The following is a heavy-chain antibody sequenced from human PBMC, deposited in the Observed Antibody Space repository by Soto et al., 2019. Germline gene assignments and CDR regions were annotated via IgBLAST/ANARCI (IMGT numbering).Heavy chain of an antibody. CDR1: GGTFSSYT. CDR3: AIGSTYSGEFEF. J-gene: IGHJ4*02. Sequence: VQLVQSGAEVKQPGSSVKVSCKASGGTFSSYTVTWVRQAPGQGLEWMGGFVAIVGTTDYSQNFQGRLTITADASATTGYMELSSLTSDDTARYYCAIGSTYSGEFEFWGQGTLVTVSS. V-gene: IGHV1-69*01. CDR2: FVAIVGTT. D-gene: IGHD1-26*01.